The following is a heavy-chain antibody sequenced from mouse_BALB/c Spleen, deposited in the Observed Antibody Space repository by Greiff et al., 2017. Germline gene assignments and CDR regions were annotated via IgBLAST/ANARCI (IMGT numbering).Heavy chain of an antibody. CDR1: GYTFTSYT. Sequence: QVHVKQSGAELARPGASVKMSCKASGYTFTSYTMHWVKQRPGQGLEWIGYINPSSGYTNYNQKFKDKATLTADKSSSTAYMQLSSLTSEDSAVYYCARGLYGSSYDGFAYWGQGTLVTVSA. CDR3: ARGLYGSSYDGFAY. CDR2: INPSSGYT. V-gene: IGHV1-4*01. J-gene: IGHJ3*01. D-gene: IGHD1-1*01.